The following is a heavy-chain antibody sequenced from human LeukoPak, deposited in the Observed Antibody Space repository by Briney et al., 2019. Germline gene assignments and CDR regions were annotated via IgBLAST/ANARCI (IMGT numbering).Heavy chain of an antibody. CDR3: ASPEVG. D-gene: IGHD1-14*01. Sequence: PSQTLSLTCTVSGGSISSGSYYWSWIRQPAGKGLEWIGRIYTSGSTNYNPSLKSRVTISVDTSKNQFSLKLSSVTAADTAVYYCASPEVGWGQGTLVTVSS. V-gene: IGHV4-61*02. CDR2: IYTSGST. J-gene: IGHJ4*02. CDR1: GGSISSGSYY.